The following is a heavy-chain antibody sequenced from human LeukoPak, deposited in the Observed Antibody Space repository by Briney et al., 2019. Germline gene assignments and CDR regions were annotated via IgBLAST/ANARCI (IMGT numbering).Heavy chain of an antibody. Sequence: GGSLRLSCAASGFTFSSYAMSWVRQAPGKGLEWVSIISATGGSIYYADSVKGRFTISRDNSKNTLYLQMNSLRAEDTAVYYCAKDHGITIFGVVISHDYWGQGTLVTVSS. V-gene: IGHV3-23*01. J-gene: IGHJ4*02. CDR2: ISATGGSI. D-gene: IGHD3-3*01. CDR3: AKDHGITIFGVVISHDY. CDR1: GFTFSSYA.